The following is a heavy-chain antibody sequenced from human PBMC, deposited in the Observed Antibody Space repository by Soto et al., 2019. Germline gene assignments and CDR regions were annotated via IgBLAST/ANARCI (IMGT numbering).Heavy chain of an antibody. CDR3: ASGNGYYFDY. V-gene: IGHV4-59*01. Sequence: SETLSLTCTVSSVSISSYYWSWIRQPPGKGLEWIGYIYYSGSTNYNPSLKSRVTISVDTSKNQFSLKLSSVTAADTAVYYCASGNGYYFDYWGQGTQVTVSS. CDR1: SVSISSYY. CDR2: IYYSGST. J-gene: IGHJ4*02. D-gene: IGHD1-26*01.